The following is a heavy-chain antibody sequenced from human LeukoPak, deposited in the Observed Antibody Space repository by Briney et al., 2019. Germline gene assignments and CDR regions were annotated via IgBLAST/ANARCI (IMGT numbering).Heavy chain of an antibody. CDR2: ISSSSSYI. V-gene: IGHV3-21*01. CDR1: GFTFSSYS. CDR3: AREDDDYYGSGSYPDY. D-gene: IGHD3-10*01. Sequence: GGSLRLSCAASGFTFSSYSMNWVSQAPGKWLEWASSISSSSSYIYYADSVKGRFTISRDNAKNSLYLQMNSLRAEDTAVYYCAREDDDYYGSGSYPDYWGQGTLVTVSS. J-gene: IGHJ4*02.